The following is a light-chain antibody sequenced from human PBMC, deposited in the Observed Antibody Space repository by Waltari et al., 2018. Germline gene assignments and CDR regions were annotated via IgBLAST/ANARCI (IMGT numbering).Light chain of an antibody. J-gene: IGLJ1*01. CDR3: CSFAGSISVFTV. CDR2: DVT. V-gene: IGLV2-23*02. Sequence: QSALTQFASVSGSPGQSITISCTGTSSDVGGYNLVSWYQQHPGRAPKLIIYDVTKRPSAVSNRFSVSKSGNTASLTISGLQAEDEADYYCCSFAGSISVFTVFGTGTTVTVL. CDR1: SSDVGGYNL.